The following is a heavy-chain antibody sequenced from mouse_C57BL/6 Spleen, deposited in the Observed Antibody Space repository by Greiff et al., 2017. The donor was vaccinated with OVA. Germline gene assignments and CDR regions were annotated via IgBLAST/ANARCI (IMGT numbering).Heavy chain of an antibody. CDR3: TSPSTMITTWDYYAMDY. D-gene: IGHD2-4*01. Sequence: EVKLMESGEGLVKPGGSLKLSCAASGFTFSSYAMSWVRQTPEKRLEWVAYISSGGDYIYYADTVKGRFTISRDNARNTLYLQMSSLKSEDTAMYYCTSPSTMITTWDYYAMDYWGQGTSVTVSS. J-gene: IGHJ4*01. CDR1: GFTFSSYA. V-gene: IGHV5-9-1*02. CDR2: ISSGGDYI.